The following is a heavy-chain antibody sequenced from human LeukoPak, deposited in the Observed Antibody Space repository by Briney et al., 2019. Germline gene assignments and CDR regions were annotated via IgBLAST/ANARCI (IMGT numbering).Heavy chain of an antibody. V-gene: IGHV3-30-3*01. CDR3: ARGQGNWYSEYFQH. CDR1: GFTFSSYA. CDR2: ISYDGSNK. D-gene: IGHD6-13*01. J-gene: IGHJ1*01. Sequence: GGSLRLSCAASGFTFSSYAVHWVRQAPGKGLEWVAVISYDGSNKFYADSVKGRLTISRDNSKNTLYLQMNSLRAEDTAVYYCARGQGNWYSEYFQHWGQGTLVTVSS.